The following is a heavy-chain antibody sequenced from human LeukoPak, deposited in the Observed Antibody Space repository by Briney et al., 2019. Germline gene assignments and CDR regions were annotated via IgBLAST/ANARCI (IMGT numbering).Heavy chain of an antibody. CDR3: ARPKGDYYDSSGYLLLGAFDI. V-gene: IGHV5-51*01. CDR1: GYSLTSYW. J-gene: IGHJ3*02. CDR2: IYPGDSDT. Sequence: GESLKISCKGSGYSLTSYWIGWVRQMPGKGLEWMGIIYPGDSDTRYSPSFQGQVTISADKSISTAYLQWSSLKASDTAMYYCARPKGDYYDSSGYLLLGAFDIWGQGTMVTVSS. D-gene: IGHD3-22*01.